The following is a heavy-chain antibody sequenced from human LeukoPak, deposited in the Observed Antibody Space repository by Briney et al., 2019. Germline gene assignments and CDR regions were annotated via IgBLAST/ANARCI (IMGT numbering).Heavy chain of an antibody. CDR1: GFTFSNYG. CDR3: AKDRGGATDPFDY. D-gene: IGHD1-26*01. CDR2: IRYDGSTK. V-gene: IGHV3-30*02. J-gene: IGHJ4*02. Sequence: PGGSLRLSCAASGFTFSNYGMHWVRQAPGKGLEWVAFIRYDGSTKYYADPVKGRFTISRDNSKNTLYLQMDSLRAEDTAVYYCAKDRGGATDPFDYWGQGTLVTVSS.